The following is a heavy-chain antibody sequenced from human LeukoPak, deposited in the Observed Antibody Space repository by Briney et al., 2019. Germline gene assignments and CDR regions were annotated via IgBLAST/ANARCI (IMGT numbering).Heavy chain of an antibody. CDR2: IYYSGST. J-gene: IGHJ6*02. V-gene: IGHV4-31*03. CDR3: ARTRRGGGNYGMDV. CDR1: GGSISSGGYY. D-gene: IGHD3-10*01. Sequence: PSETLSLTCTVSGGSISSGGYYWSWIRQHPGKGLEWIGYIYYSGSTYYNPSLKSRVTISVDTSKNQFSLKLSSVTAADTAVYYCARTRRGGGNYGMDVWGQGTTVTVSS.